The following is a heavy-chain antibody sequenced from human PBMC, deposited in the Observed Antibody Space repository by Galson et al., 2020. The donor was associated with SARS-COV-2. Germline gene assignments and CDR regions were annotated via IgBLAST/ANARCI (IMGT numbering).Heavy chain of an antibody. CDR3: AGRVAGAGSLHI. V-gene: IGHV6-1*01. Sequence: SETLSPTCAISGDSVSSNSAAWNWIRQSPSRGLEWLGRTYYRSQRSTDYAVSVKSRITINPDTSKNQFSLQLNSVTPEDTAIYYCAGRVAGAGSLHIWGQGTMVIVSS. CDR1: GDSVSSNSAA. J-gene: IGHJ3*02. CDR2: TYYRSQRST. D-gene: IGHD6-13*01.